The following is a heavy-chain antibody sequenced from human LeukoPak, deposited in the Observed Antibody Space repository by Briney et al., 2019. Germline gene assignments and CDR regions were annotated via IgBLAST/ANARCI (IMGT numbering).Heavy chain of an antibody. CDR2: INPILGIA. CDR1: GGTFSSYA. D-gene: IGHD7-27*01. Sequence: SSVKVSCKASGGTFSSYAISGVRQAPGQGLEWMGRINPILGIANYAQKFQGRVTNTADKSTITAYIELSSLRAEDTAVYYCAREGSPGVDYWGQGTLVTASS. CDR3: AREGSPGVDY. V-gene: IGHV1-69*04. J-gene: IGHJ4*02.